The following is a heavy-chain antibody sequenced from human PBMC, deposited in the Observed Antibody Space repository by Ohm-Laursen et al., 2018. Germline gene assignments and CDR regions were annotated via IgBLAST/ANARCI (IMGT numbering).Heavy chain of an antibody. CDR3: ARETSGRAFDI. D-gene: IGHD2-15*01. CDR2: IYHSGST. Sequence: SDTLSLTWAVSGYSISSGYYWGWIRQPPGKGLEWIGNIYHSGSTHYNPSLKSRVTISVETSKNQFSLKLSSVTAADTAAYYCARETSGRAFDIWGQGTMVTVSS. V-gene: IGHV4-38-2*02. J-gene: IGHJ3*02. CDR1: GYSISSGYY.